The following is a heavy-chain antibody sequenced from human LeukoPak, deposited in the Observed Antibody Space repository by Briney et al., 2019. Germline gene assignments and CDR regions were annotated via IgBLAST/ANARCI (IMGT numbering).Heavy chain of an antibody. V-gene: IGHV4-59*01. CDR2: IYSSVTA. CDR3: ARVNTEGSADY. J-gene: IGHJ4*02. D-gene: IGHD6-19*01. CDR1: GGSISIYY. Sequence: PSETLSLTCTVSGGSISIYYWSWIPQPPGKGLEWVGLIYSSVTANHYPSLKSRVTISVDTSKNQFSLKLTSVTAADTAVYYCARVNTEGSADYWGQGTLVTVSS.